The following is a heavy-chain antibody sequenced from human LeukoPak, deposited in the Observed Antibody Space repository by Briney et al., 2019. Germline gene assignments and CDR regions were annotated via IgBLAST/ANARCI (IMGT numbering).Heavy chain of an antibody. CDR3: ARDLGYCSSISCQRNWFDP. V-gene: IGHV1-18*01. CDR1: GYTFTNNG. J-gene: IGHJ5*02. CDR2: ISTYNGNT. Sequence: ASVKVSCKASGYTFTNNGISWVRQAPGQGLEWMGWISTYNGNTNYAQKLQDRVTMTTDTSTSTAYMELRSLRSADTAVYYCARDLGYCSSISCQRNWFDPWGQGTLVTVSS. D-gene: IGHD2-2*01.